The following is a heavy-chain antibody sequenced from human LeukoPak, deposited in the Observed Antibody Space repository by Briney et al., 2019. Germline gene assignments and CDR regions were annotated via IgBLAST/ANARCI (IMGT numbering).Heavy chain of an antibody. CDR2: IKQDGSEK. V-gene: IGHV3-7*01. CDR1: GFTFSSYW. J-gene: IGHJ3*02. Sequence: GGSLRLSCAASGFTFSSYWMSWVRQAPGKGLEWVANIKQDGSEKYYVDSVKGRFTISRDNAKNLLYLQMNSLRAEDTAVYYCARVLQLERRGGPDAFDIWGQGTMVTVSS. CDR3: ARVLQLERRGGPDAFDI. D-gene: IGHD1-1*01.